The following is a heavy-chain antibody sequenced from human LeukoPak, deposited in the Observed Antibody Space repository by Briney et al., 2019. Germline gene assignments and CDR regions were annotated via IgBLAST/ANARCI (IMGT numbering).Heavy chain of an antibody. CDR1: GGSFSGYY. D-gene: IGHD2-2*01. J-gene: IGHJ6*03. CDR2: LNNSGST. CDR3: ARVSRGCSSTSCPRYYYYYYMDV. V-gene: IGHV4-34*01. Sequence: TSETLSFNCAGYGGSFSGYYWSWIRHRPGQGLEGRGELNNSGSTNYNQSTKSRVTISVDTSKNQFSLKLSSVTAADTAVYYCARVSRGCSSTSCPRYYYYYYMDVWGKGTTVTVSS.